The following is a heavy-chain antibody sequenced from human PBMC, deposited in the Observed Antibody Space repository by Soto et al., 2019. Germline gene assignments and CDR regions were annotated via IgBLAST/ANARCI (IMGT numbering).Heavy chain of an antibody. V-gene: IGHV3-48*03. CDR2: ISSSGSTI. J-gene: IGHJ5*02. CDR3: ARDKRPDCSGGSCYYNWFDP. D-gene: IGHD2-15*01. Sequence: EVQLVESGGGLVQPGGSLRLSCAASGFTFSSYEMNWVRQAPGKGLEWVSYISSSGSTIYYADSVKGRFTISRDNAKNSLYLQMNGLRAEDTAVYYCARDKRPDCSGGSCYYNWFDPWGQGTLVTVSS. CDR1: GFTFSSYE.